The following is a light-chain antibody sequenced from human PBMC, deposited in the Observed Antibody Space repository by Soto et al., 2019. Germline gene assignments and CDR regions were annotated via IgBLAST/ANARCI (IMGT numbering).Light chain of an antibody. J-gene: IGLJ1*01. CDR2: ANT. CDR1: SSNIGAGFD. CDR3: QSYDSSLSGYV. Sequence: QAVVTQPPSVSGAPGQRATISCTGSSSNIGAGFDVHWYQQLPGTAPRLLIYANTKRPSGVPDRFSGSRSGTSISLAITGLRAEDEADYFCQSYDSSLSGYVFGTGTKLTVL. V-gene: IGLV1-40*01.